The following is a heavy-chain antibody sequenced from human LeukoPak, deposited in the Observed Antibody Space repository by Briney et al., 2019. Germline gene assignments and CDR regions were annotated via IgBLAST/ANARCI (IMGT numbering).Heavy chain of an antibody. CDR3: ARRYCSGGSCYSDYYYMDV. D-gene: IGHD2-15*01. Sequence: SETPSLTCAVYGGSFSGYYWSWIRQPPGKGLEWIGEINHSGSTNYNPSLKSRVTISVGTSKNQFSLKLSSVTAADTAVYYCARRYCSGGSCYSDYYYMDVWGKGTTVTVSS. CDR2: INHSGST. CDR1: GGSFSGYY. V-gene: IGHV4-34*01. J-gene: IGHJ6*03.